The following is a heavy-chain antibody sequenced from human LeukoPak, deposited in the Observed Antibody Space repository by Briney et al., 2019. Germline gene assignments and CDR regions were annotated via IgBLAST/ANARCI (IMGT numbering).Heavy chain of an antibody. D-gene: IGHD3-22*01. CDR1: GFTFSSYG. CDR3: ARALPGSYYDSSGYYSPDI. J-gene: IGHJ3*02. V-gene: IGHV3-33*01. Sequence: GGSLRLSCAASGFTFSSYGMHWVRQAPGKGLEWVAVIWYDGSNKYYADSVRGRFTISRDSSKNTLYLQMNSLRAEDTAMYYCARALPGSYYDSSGYYSPDIWGQGTMVTVSS. CDR2: IWYDGSNK.